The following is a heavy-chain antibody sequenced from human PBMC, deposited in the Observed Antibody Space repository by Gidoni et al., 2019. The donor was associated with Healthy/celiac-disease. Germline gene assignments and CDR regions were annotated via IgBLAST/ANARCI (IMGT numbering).Heavy chain of an antibody. CDR2: IDWDDDK. V-gene: IGHV2-70*01. CDR1: GFSLSTSGMC. J-gene: IGHJ6*02. D-gene: IGHD3-3*01. Sequence: QVTLRESGPALVKPTQTLTLTCTFSGFSLSTSGMCVSWIRQPPGKALEWLALIDWDDDKYYSTSLKTRLTISKDTSKNQVVLTMTNMDPVDTATYYCARLFGVVIMPSHYYYYGMDVWGQGTTVTVSS. CDR3: ARLFGVVIMPSHYYYYGMDV.